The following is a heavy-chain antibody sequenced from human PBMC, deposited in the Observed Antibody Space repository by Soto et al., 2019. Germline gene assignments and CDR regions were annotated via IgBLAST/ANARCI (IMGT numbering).Heavy chain of an antibody. D-gene: IGHD6-19*01. CDR1: GFTFEDYG. V-gene: IGHV3-20*04. CDR3: ARAKTGYRSGWPSY. CDR2: INWNGGDT. J-gene: IGHJ4*02. Sequence: GGSQRLSSTASGFTFEDYGMSWVRQAPGKGLEWISAINWNGGDTDYADSVEGRFTISRDNAKNSLYLQMNSLRVEDTALYYCARAKTGYRSGWPSYWGQGTLVTVS.